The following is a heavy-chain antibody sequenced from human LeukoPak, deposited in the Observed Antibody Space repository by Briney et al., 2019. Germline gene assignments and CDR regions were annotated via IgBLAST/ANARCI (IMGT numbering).Heavy chain of an antibody. Sequence: PGGSLRLSCAASGFTFSSYGMHWVRQAPGKGLEWVAVISYDGSNKYYADSVKGRFTISRDNSKNTMYLQMNSLRAEDTAMYSCARDIYCSGGTCYPSYSDYWGQGTLVTVSS. CDR1: GFTFSSYG. CDR2: ISYDGSNK. CDR3: ARDIYCSGGTCYPSYSDY. V-gene: IGHV3-30*03. D-gene: IGHD2-15*01. J-gene: IGHJ4*02.